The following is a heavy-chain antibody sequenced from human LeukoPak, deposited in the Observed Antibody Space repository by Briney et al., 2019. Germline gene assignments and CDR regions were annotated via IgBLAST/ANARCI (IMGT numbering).Heavy chain of an antibody. Sequence: GKSLRLSCAASGFTFSSYGMHWVRQSPGKGLEWVAFISYDGSEKSYVDSVKGRFTISRDNSKKTLYLQMDSLRADDTAVYYCASGKVNHLGALDYWGQGTLVTVSS. CDR1: GFTFSSYG. D-gene: IGHD1-26*01. CDR2: ISYDGSEK. J-gene: IGHJ4*02. V-gene: IGHV3-30*03. CDR3: ASGKVNHLGALDY.